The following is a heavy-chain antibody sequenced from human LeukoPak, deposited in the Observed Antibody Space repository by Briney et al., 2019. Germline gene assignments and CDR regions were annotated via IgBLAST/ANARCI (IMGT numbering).Heavy chain of an antibody. CDR1: GGSIRSSYYY. CDR2: IYDSGST. CDR3: ARAEYYDFWSGYPPISGPVYYYYYGMDV. J-gene: IGHJ6*02. V-gene: IGHV4-39*01. D-gene: IGHD3-3*01. Sequence: PSETLSLTCTVSGGSIRSSYYYWGWIRQPPGKGLEWIGSIYDSGSTYYNPSLKSRVTISVDTSKNQFSLKLSSVTAADTAVYYCARAEYYDFWSGYPPISGPVYYYYYGMDVWGQGTTVTVSS.